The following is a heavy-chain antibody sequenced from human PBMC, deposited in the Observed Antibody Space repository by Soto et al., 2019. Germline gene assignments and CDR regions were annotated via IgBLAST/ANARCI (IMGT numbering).Heavy chain of an antibody. CDR2: INSDGSDT. D-gene: IGHD2-8*01. J-gene: IGHJ5*02. CDR3: AREGMGFSNWFDP. Sequence: GGSLRLSCAASRFTFSSYWMHWVRQAPGKVLVWVSRINSDGSDTGYADSVKGRFTISRDNAKNTLYLQMNSLRSEDTAVYYCAREGMGFSNWFDPSGQGTLVTVSS. CDR1: RFTFSSYW. V-gene: IGHV3-74*01.